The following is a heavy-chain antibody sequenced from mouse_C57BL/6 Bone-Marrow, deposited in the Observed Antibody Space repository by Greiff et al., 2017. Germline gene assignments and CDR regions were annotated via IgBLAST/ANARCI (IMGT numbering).Heavy chain of an antibody. Sequence: VKLVESGAELVKPGASVKISCKASGYAFSSYWMNWVKQRPGKGLEWIGQIYPGDGDTNYNGKFKGKATLTADKSSSTAYMQLSSLTSEDSAVYFCARSSITTVVGRGFAYWGQGTLVTVSA. CDR2: IYPGDGDT. J-gene: IGHJ3*01. CDR3: ARSSITTVVGRGFAY. D-gene: IGHD1-1*01. V-gene: IGHV1-80*01. CDR1: GYAFSSYW.